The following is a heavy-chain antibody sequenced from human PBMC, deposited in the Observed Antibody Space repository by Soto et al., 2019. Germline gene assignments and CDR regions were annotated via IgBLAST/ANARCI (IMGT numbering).Heavy chain of an antibody. CDR1: GFTFSSYG. CDR3: AKAPKVVVVPLDY. D-gene: IGHD2-2*01. V-gene: IGHV3-33*06. CDR2: IWYDGSNK. Sequence: PGGSLILSCAASGFTFSSYGMHWVRQAPGKGLEWVAVIWYDGSNKYYADSVKGRFTISRDNSKNTLYLQMNSLRAEDTAVYYCAKAPKVVVVPLDYWGQGTLVTVSS. J-gene: IGHJ4*02.